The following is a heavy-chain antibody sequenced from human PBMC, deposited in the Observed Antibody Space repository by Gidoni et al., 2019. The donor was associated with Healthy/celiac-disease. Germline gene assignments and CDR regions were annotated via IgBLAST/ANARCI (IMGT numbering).Heavy chain of an antibody. Sequence: EVQLVESGGGLVEPGGSVRLSCAASGFTVSSNYMSWVRQAPGKGLEWVSVIYSGGSTYYADSVKARFTISRHNSKNTLYLQMNSLRAEDTAVYYCASHYYDSSGYYRHFDYWGQGTLVTVSS. CDR2: IYSGGST. CDR3: ASHYYDSSGYYRHFDY. CDR1: GFTVSSNY. J-gene: IGHJ4*02. V-gene: IGHV3-53*04. D-gene: IGHD3-22*01.